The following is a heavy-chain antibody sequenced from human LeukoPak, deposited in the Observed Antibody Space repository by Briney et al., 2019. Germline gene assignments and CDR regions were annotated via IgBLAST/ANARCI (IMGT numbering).Heavy chain of an antibody. CDR1: GGSISSGGYY. J-gene: IGHJ5*02. D-gene: IGHD1-14*01. V-gene: IGHV4-31*03. CDR2: IYYSGST. CDR3: ARGPGEPRGYWFDP. Sequence: SQTLSLTCTVSGGSISSGGYYWSWIRQHPGKGLEWIGYIYYSGSTYYNPSLKSRVTISVDTSKNQFSLKLSSVTAADTAVYYCARGPGEPRGYWFDPWGREPWSPSPQ.